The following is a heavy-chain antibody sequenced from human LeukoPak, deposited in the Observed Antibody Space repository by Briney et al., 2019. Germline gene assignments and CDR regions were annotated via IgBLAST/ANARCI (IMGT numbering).Heavy chain of an antibody. CDR3: ARSELLWFGGVNSGFDY. CDR2: IYYSGST. D-gene: IGHD3-10*01. J-gene: IGHJ4*02. Sequence: PSETLSLTCTVSGASISPYYWSWIRQPPGKGLEWIGYIYYSGSTNYNPSLKSRVTISLDTSKSQFSLTLSSVTAADTAVYYCARSELLWFGGVNSGFDYWGQGTLVTVSS. CDR1: GASISPYY. V-gene: IGHV4-59*01.